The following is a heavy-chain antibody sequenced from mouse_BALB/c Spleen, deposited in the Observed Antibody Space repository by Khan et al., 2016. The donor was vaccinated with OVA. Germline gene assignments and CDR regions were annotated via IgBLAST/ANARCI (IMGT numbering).Heavy chain of an antibody. Sequence: EVQLVESGPGLVKPSQSLSLICTVTGYSITSDYAWNWIRQFPGNKLEWMGFISYSGNTKSNPSLKSRISITRDTSKNQFFLQLNSVTTEDTATYYCARVYGGDFDYWGQGTTLTVSS. CDR2: ISYSGNT. V-gene: IGHV3-2*02. CDR3: ARVYGGDFDY. J-gene: IGHJ2*01. CDR1: GYSITSDYA. D-gene: IGHD1-1*01.